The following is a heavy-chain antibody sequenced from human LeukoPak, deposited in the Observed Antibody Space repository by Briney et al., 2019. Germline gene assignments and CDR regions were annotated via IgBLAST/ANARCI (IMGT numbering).Heavy chain of an antibody. CDR3: AREVVADSGYSYGLDY. D-gene: IGHD5-18*01. V-gene: IGHV1-46*01. J-gene: IGHJ4*02. CDR2: INPSGTST. CDR1: GDTFTSYY. Sequence: ASVKVSCKASGDTFTSYYMHWVRQAPGQGLECMGIINPSGTSTSYAQKFQGRVTMTRDMSTSTVYMELSSLRSDDTAVYYCAREVVADSGYSYGLDYWGQGTLVTVSS.